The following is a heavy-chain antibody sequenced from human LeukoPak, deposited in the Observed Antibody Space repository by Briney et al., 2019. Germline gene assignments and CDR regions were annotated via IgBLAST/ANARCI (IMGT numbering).Heavy chain of an antibody. Sequence: SETLSLTCTVSGGSISSSSYYWGWIRQPPGKGLEWIGYIYYSGSTNYNPSLKSRVTISVDTSKNQFSLKLSSVTAADTAVYYCAGGRSGTYYYYYMDVWDKGTTVTVSS. D-gene: IGHD1-26*01. J-gene: IGHJ6*03. CDR2: IYYSGST. V-gene: IGHV4-61*05. CDR3: AGGRSGTYYYYYMDV. CDR1: GGSISSSSYY.